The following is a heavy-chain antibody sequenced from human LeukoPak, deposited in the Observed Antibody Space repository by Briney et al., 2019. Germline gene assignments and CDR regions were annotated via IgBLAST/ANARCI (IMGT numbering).Heavy chain of an antibody. Sequence: GGSLRLSCAASGFTVSSNYMSWVRRAPGKGLEWVSVIYSGGSTYYADSVKGRFTISRDNSKNTLYLQMNSLRAEDTAVYYCARRVLWFGEFVDYWGQGTLVTVSS. CDR3: ARRVLWFGEFVDY. V-gene: IGHV3-53*01. J-gene: IGHJ4*02. D-gene: IGHD3-10*01. CDR1: GFTVSSNY. CDR2: IYSGGST.